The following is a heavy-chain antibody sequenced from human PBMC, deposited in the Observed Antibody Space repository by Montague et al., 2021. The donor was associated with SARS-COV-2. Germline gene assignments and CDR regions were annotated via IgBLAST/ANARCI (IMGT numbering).Heavy chain of an antibody. CDR3: ARVGRQQLVRLSGMDV. D-gene: IGHD6-13*01. V-gene: IGHV4-39*07. Sequence: SETLSLTCTVSGGSISSSSYYWAGIRQPPGKGLGGIESINYMGGTYSNPSLKSGVTLSVNTSKNQFSLKLSSVTAADTAVYYCARVGRQQLVRLSGMDVWGQGTTVTVSS. CDR1: GGSISSSSYY. CDR2: INYMGGT. J-gene: IGHJ6*02.